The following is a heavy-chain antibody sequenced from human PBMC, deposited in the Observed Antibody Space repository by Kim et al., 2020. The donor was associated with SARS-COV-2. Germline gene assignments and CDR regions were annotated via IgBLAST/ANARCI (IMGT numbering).Heavy chain of an antibody. CDR1: GFTFSSYS. D-gene: IGHD3-3*01. CDR3: AREDHPVHSAWSGYYPSSMDV. Sequence: GGSLRLSCAASGFTFSSYSMNWVRQAPGKGLEWVSSISSSSSYIYYADSVKGRFTISRDNAKNSLYLQMNSLRAEDTAVYYCAREDHPVHSAWSGYYPSSMDVWGKGTTVTVSS. J-gene: IGHJ6*03. CDR2: ISSSSSYI. V-gene: IGHV3-21*01.